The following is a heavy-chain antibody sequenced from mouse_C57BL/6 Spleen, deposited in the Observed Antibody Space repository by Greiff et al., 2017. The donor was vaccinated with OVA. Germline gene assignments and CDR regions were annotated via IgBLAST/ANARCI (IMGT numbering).Heavy chain of an antibody. Sequence: VQLVESGAELARPGASVKLSCKASGYTFTSYGISWVKQRPGQGLEWIGEIYPRSGNTYYNEKFKGKATLTADKSSSTAYMELRSLTSEDSAVYFGARGDYGSSYPFDYWGQGTTLTVSS. CDR1: GYTFTSYG. D-gene: IGHD1-1*01. CDR2: IYPRSGNT. CDR3: ARGDYGSSYPFDY. J-gene: IGHJ2*01. V-gene: IGHV1-81*01.